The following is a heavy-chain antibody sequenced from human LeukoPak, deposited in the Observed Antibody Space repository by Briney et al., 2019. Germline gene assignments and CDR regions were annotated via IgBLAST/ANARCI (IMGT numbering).Heavy chain of an antibody. J-gene: IGHJ4*02. CDR3: ARDGDSGYDSYRHFDY. V-gene: IGHV4-39*07. CDR1: GGSISSSSYY. Sequence: PSETLSLTCTVSGGSISSSSYYWGWIRQPPGKGLEWIGSIYYSGSTYYNPSLKSRVTISVDTSKNQFSLKLSSVTAADTAVYYCARDGDSGYDSYRHFDYWGQGTLVTVSS. D-gene: IGHD5-12*01. CDR2: IYYSGST.